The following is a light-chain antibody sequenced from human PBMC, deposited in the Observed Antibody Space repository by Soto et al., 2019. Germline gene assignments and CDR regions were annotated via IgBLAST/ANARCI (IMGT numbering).Light chain of an antibody. CDR3: QQRSNWPST. Sequence: EIVLTQSPATLSLSPGNRATLSCRASQSVSGYLAWYQQKPGQAPRLLIYDASNRVTGIPARFSGSGSGTDFTLPITGLEPEDFAVYYCQQRSNWPSTFGGGTKVEI. V-gene: IGKV3-11*01. CDR1: QSVSGY. CDR2: DAS. J-gene: IGKJ4*01.